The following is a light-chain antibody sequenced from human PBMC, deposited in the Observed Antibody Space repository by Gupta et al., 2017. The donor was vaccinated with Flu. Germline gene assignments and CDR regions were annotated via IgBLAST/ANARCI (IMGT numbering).Light chain of an antibody. CDR2: GAS. CDR1: QNINNDF. V-gene: IGKV3-20*01. Sequence: EIVLTQSPATLSLSPGERATFSCRTSQNINNDFLAWYQQKPGQAPRLLIHGASARAAGIPDRFSGSGSGTDFTLTISRLEPEDFAVYYCQQYGSSPKTFGQGTKLEIK. CDR3: QQYGSSPKT. J-gene: IGKJ2*01.